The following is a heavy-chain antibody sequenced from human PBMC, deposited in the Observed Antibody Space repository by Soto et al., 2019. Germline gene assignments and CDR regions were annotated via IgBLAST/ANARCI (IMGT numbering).Heavy chain of an antibody. D-gene: IGHD3-22*01. CDR3: ARQDYYDSGGYYGEVDWFDP. V-gene: IGHV4-39*01. CDR1: GGSVSSNSYY. CDR2: IYYSGST. Sequence: QLQLQESGPGLVKPSETLSLTCTVSGGSVSSNSYYWGWIRQPPGEGLEWIGSIYYSGSTYYNPSLKSRVTISVDTSKNQFSLKLSSVTAADTAVYYCARQDYYDSGGYYGEVDWFDPWGQGTLVTVSS. J-gene: IGHJ5*02.